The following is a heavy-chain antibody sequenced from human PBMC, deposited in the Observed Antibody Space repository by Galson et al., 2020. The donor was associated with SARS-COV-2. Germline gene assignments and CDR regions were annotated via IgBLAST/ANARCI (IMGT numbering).Heavy chain of an antibody. CDR1: GGSFSVYS. D-gene: IGHD6-19*01. Sequence: SQTLSLTCAVYGGSFSVYSWTWIRQPPGKGLEWIGEVNHSGSTSYNPSLKSRVTISLVTSKNQFSLTLSSVTAADTAIYFCARGTYGAVAVEYYYDYWGLGTLVTVSS. V-gene: IGHV4-34*01. CDR2: VNHSGST. J-gene: IGHJ4*02. CDR3: ARGTYGAVAVEYYYDY.